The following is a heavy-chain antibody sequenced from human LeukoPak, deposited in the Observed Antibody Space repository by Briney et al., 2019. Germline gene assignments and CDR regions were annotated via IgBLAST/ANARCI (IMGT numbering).Heavy chain of an antibody. J-gene: IGHJ4*02. CDR1: GFTFSDYY. Sequence: GGSLRLSCAASGFTFSDYYMSWIRQAPGKGLVWVSYISSSGSTIYYADSVKGRFTISRDNAKNSLYLQMNSLRAEDTAVYCCARDGWFGEFVDYWGQGTLVTVSS. D-gene: IGHD3-10*01. CDR3: ARDGWFGEFVDY. CDR2: ISSSGSTI. V-gene: IGHV3-11*04.